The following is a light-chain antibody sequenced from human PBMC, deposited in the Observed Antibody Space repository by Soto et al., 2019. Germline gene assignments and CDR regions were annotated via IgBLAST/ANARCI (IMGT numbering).Light chain of an antibody. J-gene: IGKJ1*01. CDR2: AAS. CDR1: QSVSTY. V-gene: IGKV1-39*01. Sequence: DIQMTQSPSSLSASVGDRVTITCRTSQSVSTYLNWYQQKPGRAPNLLIYAASSLQGGVPSRFSGSGSGTDFTLTISSLQPEDFATYYCQQSFSTPPTFGQGTKVEIK. CDR3: QQSFSTPPT.